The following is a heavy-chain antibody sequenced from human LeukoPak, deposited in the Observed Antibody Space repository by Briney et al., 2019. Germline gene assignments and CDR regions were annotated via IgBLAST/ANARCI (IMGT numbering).Heavy chain of an antibody. D-gene: IGHD3-10*01. CDR2: INPYNGNR. CDR3: ARFQASEFRGFDH. Sequence: ASVKVSCKTSGYRFITFGINWVRQAPGQGLEWMGWINPYNGNRYYAKKFQDRFNMTTDTSTRTVYLELQTLTSDDTAIYYCARFQASEFRGFDHWGQGTLITVSS. V-gene: IGHV1-18*01. J-gene: IGHJ4*02. CDR1: GYRFITFG.